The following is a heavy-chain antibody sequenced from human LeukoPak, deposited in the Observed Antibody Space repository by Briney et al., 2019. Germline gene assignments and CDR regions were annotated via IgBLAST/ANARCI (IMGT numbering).Heavy chain of an antibody. CDR3: ARGLNDSWTGENY. D-gene: IGHD3-3*01. CDR1: GYSISSGYY. CDR2: INHSGST. V-gene: IGHV4-38-2*02. Sequence: MASETLSLTCTVSGYSISSGYYWSWIRQPPGKGLEWIGEINHSGSTNYNPSLKSRVAISVDTSKNQFSLKLSSVTATDTAVYYCARGLNDSWTGENYWGQGTLVTVSS. J-gene: IGHJ4*02.